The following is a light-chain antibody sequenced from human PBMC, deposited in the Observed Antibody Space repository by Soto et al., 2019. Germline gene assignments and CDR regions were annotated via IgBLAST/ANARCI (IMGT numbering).Light chain of an antibody. CDR3: QQYGSSPRVA. J-gene: IGKJ1*01. CDR2: GGS. V-gene: IGKV3-20*01. Sequence: EIVLTQSPGTLSLSPGERATLSCRASQSVSSTYLAWYQQKPGQAPRLLIYGGSSRATGIPDRFSGSGSGTDFTLTISRREPEDFAVYYCQQYGSSPRVAFGQGTKVEIK. CDR1: QSVSSTY.